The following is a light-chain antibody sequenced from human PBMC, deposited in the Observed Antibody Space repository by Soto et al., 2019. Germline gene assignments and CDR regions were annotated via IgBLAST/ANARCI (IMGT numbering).Light chain of an antibody. CDR2: DAS. Sequence: EIVLTQSPATLSLSPGDRATLSCRASQSVSSYLAWYQQKPGQAPRLLMYDASNRATGIPARFSGSGSGTDFTLTIRSLEPEDFALYYCQQRTNWPPAFGQGTRLEI. CDR1: QSVSSY. CDR3: QQRTNWPPA. J-gene: IGKJ5*01. V-gene: IGKV3-11*01.